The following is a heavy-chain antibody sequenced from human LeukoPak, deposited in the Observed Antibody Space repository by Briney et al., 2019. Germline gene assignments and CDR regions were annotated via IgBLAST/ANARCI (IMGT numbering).Heavy chain of an antibody. CDR2: INHSGST. V-gene: IGHV4-34*01. CDR3: ARVRRIVVVPAAIPRRTLYGMDV. Sequence: SETLSLTCAVYGGSFSGNYWSWIRQPPGKGLEWIGEINHSGSTKYNPSLKSRVTISVDTSKNQFSLKLSSVTAADTAVYYCARVRRIVVVPAAIPRRTLYGMDVWGQGTTITVSS. CDR1: GGSFSGNY. D-gene: IGHD2-2*02. J-gene: IGHJ6*02.